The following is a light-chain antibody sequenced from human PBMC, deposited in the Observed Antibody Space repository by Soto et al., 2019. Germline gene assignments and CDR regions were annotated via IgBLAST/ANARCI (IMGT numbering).Light chain of an antibody. Sequence: AIRMTQSPSSFSASTGDRVTITCRASQGISSYLAWYQQKPGKAPKLLIYAASTLQSGVPSRFSGSGSGTDFTLPISCLQAEDFAPYYCQQYYSYPPTFGGGTKVEIK. CDR2: AAS. CDR3: QQYYSYPPT. V-gene: IGKV1-8*01. J-gene: IGKJ4*01. CDR1: QGISSY.